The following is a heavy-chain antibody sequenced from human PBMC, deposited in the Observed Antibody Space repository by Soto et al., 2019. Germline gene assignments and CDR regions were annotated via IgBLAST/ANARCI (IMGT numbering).Heavy chain of an antibody. Sequence: SETLSLTCTVSGGSVSSGNDYWSWIRQPPGKGLEWIGYIYHSGSTNYYPSFERRVAISVDTSKNQFSLKLTSVTAADTAIYFCARLVYDTRLNYMYFDFWGQGALVTVSS. CDR2: IYHSGST. CDR1: GGSVSSGNDY. J-gene: IGHJ4*02. D-gene: IGHD3-10*01. V-gene: IGHV4-61*01. CDR3: ARLVYDTRLNYMYFDF.